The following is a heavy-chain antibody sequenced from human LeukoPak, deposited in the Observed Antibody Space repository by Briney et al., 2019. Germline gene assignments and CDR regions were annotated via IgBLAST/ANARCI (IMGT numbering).Heavy chain of an antibody. Sequence: PGGSLRLSCAASGFTFTSVGMHWVRRAPGKGLEWVAFIEWDGSNQYYASSVKGRFTFSRDNSKNTLYLQMDSLRPEDTAVYYCAKGFRYHFDYWGQGSLVTVSS. CDR3: AKGFRYHFDY. V-gene: IGHV3-30*02. J-gene: IGHJ4*02. CDR2: IEWDGSNQ. CDR1: GFTFTSVG. D-gene: IGHD1-14*01.